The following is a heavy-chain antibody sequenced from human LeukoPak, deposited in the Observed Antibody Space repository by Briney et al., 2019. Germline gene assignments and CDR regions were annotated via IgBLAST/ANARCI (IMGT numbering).Heavy chain of an antibody. D-gene: IGHD3-22*01. CDR1: GGSISSNY. V-gene: IGHV4-4*07. CDR3: ASSTYYYDSSGFPS. J-gene: IGHJ5*02. Sequence: SETLSLTCSVSGGSISSNYWSWIRQPAGKGLEWIGRIYTSGSTNYNPSLKSRVTMSVDTSKNQFSLKLSSVTAADTAVYYCASSTYYYDSSGFPSWGQGTRVTVSS. CDR2: IYTSGST.